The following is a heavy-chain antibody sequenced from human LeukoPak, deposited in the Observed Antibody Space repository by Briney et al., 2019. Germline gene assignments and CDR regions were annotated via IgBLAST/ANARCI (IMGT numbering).Heavy chain of an antibody. J-gene: IGHJ6*02. Sequence: SETLSLTCTVSGYSISSGYYWGWIRQPPGKGLEWIGSIYHSGSTYYNPSLKSRVTISVDTSKNQFSLKLGSVTAADTAVYYCGYGMDVWGQGATVTVSS. CDR2: IYHSGST. CDR1: GYSISSGYY. V-gene: IGHV4-38-2*02. CDR3: GYGMDV.